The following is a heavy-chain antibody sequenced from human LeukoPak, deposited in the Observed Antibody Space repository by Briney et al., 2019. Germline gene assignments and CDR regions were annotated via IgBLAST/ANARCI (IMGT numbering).Heavy chain of an antibody. CDR3: ARDWGRYYDSSGYFGY. CDR1: GYTFTSYD. J-gene: IGHJ4*02. Sequence: ASVKVSCKASGYTFTSYDINWVRQATGQGLEWMGWMNPNSGNTGYAQKFQGRATITRNTSISTAYMELSSLRSEDTAVYYCARDWGRYYDSSGYFGYWGQGTLVTVSS. CDR2: MNPNSGNT. D-gene: IGHD3-22*01. V-gene: IGHV1-8*03.